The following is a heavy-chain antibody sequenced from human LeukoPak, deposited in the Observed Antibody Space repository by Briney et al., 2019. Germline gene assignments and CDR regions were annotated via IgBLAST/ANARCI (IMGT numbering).Heavy chain of an antibody. D-gene: IGHD3-3*01. CDR2: IIPIFGTA. Sequence: ASVKVSCKASGGTFSSYAISWVRQAPGQGLEWMGGIIPIFGTANYAQKFQGRVTITADGSTSTAYMELSSLRSEDTAVYYCARANSGVLLFLEWLPHRSSYNWFDPWGQGTLVTVSS. J-gene: IGHJ5*02. V-gene: IGHV1-69*13. CDR1: GGTFSSYA. CDR3: ARANSGVLLFLEWLPHRSSYNWFDP.